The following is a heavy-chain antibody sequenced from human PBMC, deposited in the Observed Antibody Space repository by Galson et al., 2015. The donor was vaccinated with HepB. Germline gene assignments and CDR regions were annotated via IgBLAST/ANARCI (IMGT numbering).Heavy chain of an antibody. Sequence: SLRLSCAASGFTFSSYAMHWVRQAPGKGLEWVAFIRYDGSNKYYADSVKGRFTISRDNSKNTLYLQMNSLRAEDTAVYYCAKIYSGYDPFDYWGQGTLVTVSS. D-gene: IGHD5-12*01. CDR1: GFTFSSYA. CDR2: IRYDGSNK. V-gene: IGHV3-30*02. CDR3: AKIYSGYDPFDY. J-gene: IGHJ4*02.